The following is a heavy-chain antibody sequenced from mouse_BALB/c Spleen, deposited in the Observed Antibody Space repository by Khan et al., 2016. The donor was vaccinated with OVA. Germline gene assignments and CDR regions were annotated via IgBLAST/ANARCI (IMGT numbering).Heavy chain of an antibody. CDR3: ARPYYGSAWFAY. Sequence: QVQLKESGPGLVAPSQSLSITCTVSGFSLTSYGVHWVRQPPGKGLEWLGVLWAGGSTNYHSALMSRLSISKDNSKNQVFLKMNRLQTDDTAMYYCARPYYGSAWFAYWGQGTLVTVSA. V-gene: IGHV2-9*02. D-gene: IGHD1-1*01. CDR1: GFSLTSYG. CDR2: LWAGGST. J-gene: IGHJ3*01.